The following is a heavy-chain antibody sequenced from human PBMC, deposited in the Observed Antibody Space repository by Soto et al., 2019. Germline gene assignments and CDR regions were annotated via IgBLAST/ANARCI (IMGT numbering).Heavy chain of an antibody. J-gene: IGHJ4*02. V-gene: IGHV5-51*01. Sequence: PGESLKISCKASGYRFTNYWIGWVRQRPGKGLEWMGFIYPADSDTRYSPSSQGQVTFSVDTSTATAFLQWNSLKASDTAIYFCATGILGFYFDSWGQGTQVTAPQ. CDR2: IYPADSDT. CDR1: GYRFTNYW. CDR3: ATGILGFYFDS.